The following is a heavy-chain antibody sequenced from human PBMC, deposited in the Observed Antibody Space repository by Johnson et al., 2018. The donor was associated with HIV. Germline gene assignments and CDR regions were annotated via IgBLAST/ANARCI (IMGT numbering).Heavy chain of an antibody. CDR2: ISYDGSNK. CDR3: AKDHHTVMLELLGAFDI. V-gene: IGHV3-30*18. D-gene: IGHD1-7*01. Sequence: VQLVESGGGLIQPGGSLRLSCAASGFTVSSNYMSWVRQAPGKGLEWVAVISYDGSNKYYADSVKGRFTISRDNSKNTLYRQMNSLRAEDTAVYYCAKDHHTVMLELLGAFDISGQGTMVTVAS. CDR1: GFTVSSNY. J-gene: IGHJ3*02.